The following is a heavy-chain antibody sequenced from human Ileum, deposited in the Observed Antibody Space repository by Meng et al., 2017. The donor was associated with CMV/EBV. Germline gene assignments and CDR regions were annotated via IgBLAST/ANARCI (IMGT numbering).Heavy chain of an antibody. CDR2: AHYDGTT. V-gene: IGHV4-59*01. Sequence: SETLSLTCIVSGGSISTDFWSWIRQPPGKGLDWIGWAHYDGTTNYSPSLESRVAVSVDTSKNQFSLTLASVTAADTGIYYCARFPPRDMYYYDSSGDDYWGQGTLVTVSS. CDR1: GGSISTDF. D-gene: IGHD3-22*01. J-gene: IGHJ4*02. CDR3: ARFPPRDMYYYDSSGDDY.